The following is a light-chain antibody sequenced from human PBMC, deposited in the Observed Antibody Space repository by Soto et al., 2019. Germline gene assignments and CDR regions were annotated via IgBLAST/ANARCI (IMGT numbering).Light chain of an antibody. CDR1: QSVSSN. Sequence: EIFLTQSPPTLSLSPGERANLSCRASQSVSSNLAWYQQKPGQAPRLLIYDASNRATGIPARFSGSGSGTDFTLTISRLEPEDFAVYYCQRGDTFGQGTRLEIK. CDR3: QRGDT. CDR2: DAS. J-gene: IGKJ5*01. V-gene: IGKV3-11*01.